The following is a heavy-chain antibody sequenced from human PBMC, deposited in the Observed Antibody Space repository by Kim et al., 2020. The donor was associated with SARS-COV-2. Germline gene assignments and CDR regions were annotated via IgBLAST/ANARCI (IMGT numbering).Heavy chain of an antibody. Sequence: YADAVKGRLTISRNKYKNPLDLQMKNLRAEDTAVYYCAKGGVVPAAPFDYWGQGTLVTVSS. J-gene: IGHJ4*02. D-gene: IGHD2-2*01. V-gene: IGHV3-23*01. CDR3: AKGGVVPAAPFDY.